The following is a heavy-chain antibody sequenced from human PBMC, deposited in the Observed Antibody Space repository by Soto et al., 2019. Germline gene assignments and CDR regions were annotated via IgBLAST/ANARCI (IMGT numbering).Heavy chain of an antibody. CDR3: TRDSSPYDSSGYYYVIMDY. V-gene: IGHV3-49*03. D-gene: IGHD3-22*01. CDR1: GFTFGDYA. CDR2: IRSKAYGGTT. Sequence: GGSLRLSCTASGFTFGDYAMSWFRQAPGKGLEWVGFIRSKAYGGTTEYAASVKGRFTISRDDSKSIAYLQMNSLKTEDTAVYYCTRDSSPYDSSGYYYVIMDYWGQGTLVTVSS. J-gene: IGHJ4*02.